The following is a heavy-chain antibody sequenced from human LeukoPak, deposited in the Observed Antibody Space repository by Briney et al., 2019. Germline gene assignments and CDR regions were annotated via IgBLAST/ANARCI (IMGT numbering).Heavy chain of an antibody. CDR2: ISSSSSYI. Sequence: GGSLRLSCAASGFTFSSYSMNWVRQAPGKGLEWVSSISSSSSYIYYADSVKGRFTISRDNAKNSLYLQMNSLRAEDTAVYYCARAEGYCSSTSCYKYYFDYWGQGTLVTVSS. D-gene: IGHD2-2*01. CDR3: ARAEGYCSSTSCYKYYFDY. V-gene: IGHV3-21*01. J-gene: IGHJ4*02. CDR1: GFTFSSYS.